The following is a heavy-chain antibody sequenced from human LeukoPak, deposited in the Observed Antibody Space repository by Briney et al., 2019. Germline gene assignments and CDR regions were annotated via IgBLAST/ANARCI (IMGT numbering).Heavy chain of an antibody. D-gene: IGHD6-6*01. J-gene: IGHJ4*02. Sequence: SQTLSLTCTVSGGSISSGSYYWSWIRQPAGKGLEWIGRIYTSGSTNYNPSLKSRVTISVDTSKNQFSLKLSSVTAADTAVYYCAREYSSSSGRPLDYWGQGTPVTVSS. V-gene: IGHV4-61*02. CDR2: IYTSGST. CDR3: AREYSSSSGRPLDY. CDR1: GGSISSGSYY.